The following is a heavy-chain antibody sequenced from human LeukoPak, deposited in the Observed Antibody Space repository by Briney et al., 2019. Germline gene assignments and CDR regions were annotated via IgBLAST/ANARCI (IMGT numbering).Heavy chain of an antibody. CDR2: INFNSGGT. CDR3: ASGLGAY. J-gene: IGHJ4*02. CDR1: GYDFTSYY. Sequence: ASVKVSCKASGYDFTSYYMHWVRQAPGQGLEWMGWINFNSGGTKYVQKFQGRVTMTRDTSINTAYMELSRLKSDDTAVYYCASGLGAYWGQGTLVTVSS. V-gene: IGHV1-2*02.